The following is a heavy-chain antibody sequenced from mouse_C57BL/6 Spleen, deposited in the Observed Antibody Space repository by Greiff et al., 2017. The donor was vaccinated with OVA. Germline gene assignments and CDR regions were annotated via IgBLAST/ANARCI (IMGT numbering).Heavy chain of an antibody. CDR2: IYPGSGTT. J-gene: IGHJ2*01. V-gene: IGHV1-76*01. CDR3: ARDGAYYYGSSYDY. Sequence: VHLVESGAELVRPGASVKLSCKASGYTFTDYYINWVKQRPGQGLEWIARIYPGSGTTYYNEKLQGKATLTAEKYSRTAYMQLSSLTSDDSAVYFCARDGAYYYGSSYDYWGQGTTLTVSS. CDR1: GYTFTDYY. D-gene: IGHD1-1*01.